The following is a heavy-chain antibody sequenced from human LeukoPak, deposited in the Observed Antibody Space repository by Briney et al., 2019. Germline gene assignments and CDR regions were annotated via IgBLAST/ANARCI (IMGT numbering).Heavy chain of an antibody. CDR2: ISTYNGNT. CDR3: ASALIVVVPTDAFDI. CDR1: GYTFTTYG. D-gene: IGHD2-2*01. Sequence: ASVKVSCKASGYTFTTYGINWVRQAPGQGLEWMGWISTYNGNTNYAQNLQGRVTMTTDTSTSTAYMELRSLRSDDTAVYYCASALIVVVPTDAFDIWGQGTMVTVSS. V-gene: IGHV1-18*01. J-gene: IGHJ3*02.